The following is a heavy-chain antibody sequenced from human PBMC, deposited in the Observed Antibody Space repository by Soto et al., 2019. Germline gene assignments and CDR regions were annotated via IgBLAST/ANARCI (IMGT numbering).Heavy chain of an antibody. Sequence: QGQLVQSGAEEKKPGASVKVSCKASGYTFTSYAIRWVRQAPGQRLERMGWINAGNGNAKYSQKFQGRVTITRDTSATTAYMELSSLRSEDTAVYYCATGSRRDYWGQGTLVSVSS. J-gene: IGHJ4*02. D-gene: IGHD1-26*01. CDR1: GYTFTSYA. CDR3: ATGSRRDY. CDR2: INAGNGNA. V-gene: IGHV1-3*05.